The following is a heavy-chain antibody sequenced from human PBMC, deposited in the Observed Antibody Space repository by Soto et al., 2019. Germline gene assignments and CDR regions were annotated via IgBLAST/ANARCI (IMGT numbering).Heavy chain of an antibody. Sequence: QVQLQESGPGLVEPSQTLSLTCTVSGGSISSGDYYWSWIRQPPGKGLEWIGYIYYSGSTYYNPSLKSRVTISVDTSKNQFSLKLSSVTAADTAVYYCASRDCGGDCYSPDYFDYWGQGTLVTVSS. V-gene: IGHV4-30-4*01. D-gene: IGHD2-21*02. CDR2: IYYSGST. J-gene: IGHJ4*02. CDR1: GGSISSGDYY. CDR3: ASRDCGGDCYSPDYFDY.